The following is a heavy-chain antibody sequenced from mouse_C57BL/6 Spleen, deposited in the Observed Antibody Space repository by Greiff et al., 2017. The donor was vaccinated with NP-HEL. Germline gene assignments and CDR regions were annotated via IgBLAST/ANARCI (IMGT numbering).Heavy chain of an antibody. CDR2: IRNKANGYTT. J-gene: IGHJ1*03. CDR1: GFTFTDYY. CDR3: ARPSMVLWYFDV. Sequence: EVKLMESGGGLVQPGGSLSLSCAASGFTFTDYYMSWVRQPPGKALEWLGFIRNKANGYTTEYSASVKGRFTISRDNSQSILYLQMNALRAEDSATYYCARPSMVLWYFDVWGTGTTVTVSS. V-gene: IGHV7-3*01. D-gene: IGHD1-1*02.